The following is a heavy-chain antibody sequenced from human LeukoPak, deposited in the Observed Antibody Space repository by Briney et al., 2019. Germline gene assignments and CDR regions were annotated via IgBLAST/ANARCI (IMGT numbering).Heavy chain of an antibody. CDR1: GYSISSGYY. D-gene: IGHD5-18*01. J-gene: IGHJ4*02. V-gene: IGHV4-38-2*02. CDR3: SLGTAII. CDR2: IYHSGST. Sequence: PSETLSLTCTVSGYSISSGYYWGWIRQPPGKGLEWIGSIYHSGSTYYNPSLKSRVTISVDTSKNQFSLKLSSVTAADTAVYYCSLGTAIIWGQGTLVTVSS.